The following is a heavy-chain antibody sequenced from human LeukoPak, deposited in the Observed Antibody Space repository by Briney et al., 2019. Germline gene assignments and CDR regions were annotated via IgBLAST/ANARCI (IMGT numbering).Heavy chain of an antibody. Sequence: GGSLRLSCAASGFTFSSYWMSWVRQAPGKGLEWVANIKEDGSEKYYVDSVRGRFTISRDNAKNSLYLQMDSLRAEDTAVYYCARELRRFDYWGQGTLVTVSS. J-gene: IGHJ4*02. V-gene: IGHV3-7*01. CDR3: ARELRRFDY. CDR2: IKEDGSEK. D-gene: IGHD4-17*01. CDR1: GFTFSSYW.